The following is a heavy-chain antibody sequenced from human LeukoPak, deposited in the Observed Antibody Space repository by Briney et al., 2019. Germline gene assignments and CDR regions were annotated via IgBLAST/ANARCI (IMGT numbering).Heavy chain of an antibody. CDR3: ARGGHCSSTSCYGYYYYYGMDV. CDR1: GFTFSSYA. J-gene: IGHJ6*02. Sequence: GRSLRLSCAASGFTFSSYAMHWVGQAPGKGLDWVAVISYDGSNKSYADSVTGRFTIYRDNSKNTLYLQMNSLRAEDTAVYYCARGGHCSSTSCYGYYYYYGMDVWGQGTTVTVSS. D-gene: IGHD2-2*01. CDR2: ISYDGSNK. V-gene: IGHV3-30-3*01.